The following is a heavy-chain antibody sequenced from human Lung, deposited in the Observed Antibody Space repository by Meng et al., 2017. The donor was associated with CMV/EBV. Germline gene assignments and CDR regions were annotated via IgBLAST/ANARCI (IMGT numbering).Heavy chain of an antibody. CDR2: ISYDGSNK. CDR1: GFTFSSYA. V-gene: IGHV3-30*04. J-gene: IGHJ6*02. D-gene: IGHD3-10*01. CDR3: ARSLMVRGIIMTVDYYYGMDV. Sequence: GGSLRLSCAASGFTFSSYAMHWVRQAPGKGLEWVAIISYDGSNKYYADSVKGRFTISRDNSKSTLYLQMNSLRAEDTAVYYCARSLMVRGIIMTVDYYYGMDVWGQGTTVTVSS.